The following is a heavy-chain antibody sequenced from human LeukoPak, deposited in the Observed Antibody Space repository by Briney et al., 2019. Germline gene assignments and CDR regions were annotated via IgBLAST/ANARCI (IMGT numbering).Heavy chain of an antibody. CDR1: GFTFSSYS. J-gene: IGHJ6*02. Sequence: GGSLRLSCAASGFTFSSYSMNWVRQAPGKGLEWVSGITGSGDSTYYADSVKGRFTISRDNSKNTLYLQMNSLRAEDTAVYYCAKEGPALGYSSSWYEGYYGMDVRGQGTTVTVSS. CDR2: ITGSGDST. V-gene: IGHV3-23*01. D-gene: IGHD6-13*01. CDR3: AKEGPALGYSSSWYEGYYGMDV.